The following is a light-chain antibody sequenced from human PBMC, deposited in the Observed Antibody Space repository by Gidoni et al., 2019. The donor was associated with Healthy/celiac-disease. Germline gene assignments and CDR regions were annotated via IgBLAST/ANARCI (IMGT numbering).Light chain of an antibody. CDR1: QSLLHSNGYNY. CDR3: MQALQTL. J-gene: IGKJ5*01. CDR2: LGA. Sequence: DIVMTQSPPSLPVTPGEPASISCRSSQSLLHSNGYNYLDWYLQKPGQSPQLLIFLGANRASGVPDRFSGSGSGTDFTLKISRVDAEAVGVYYCMQALQTLFGQGTRLEIK. V-gene: IGKV2-28*01.